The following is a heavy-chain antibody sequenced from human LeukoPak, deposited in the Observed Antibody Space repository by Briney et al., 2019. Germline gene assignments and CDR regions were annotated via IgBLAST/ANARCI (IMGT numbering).Heavy chain of an antibody. CDR2: INDDGSAT. V-gene: IGHV3-74*01. J-gene: IGHJ4*02. Sequence: PGGSLRLSCAASGFTFSNYWMHWVRQVPGKGLVWVSRINDDGSATFYADSVKGRVTISTDNAKNTLFLQINSLRAEDTAVYYCAKSAVRGVITQIDYWGQGTLVTVSS. CDR3: AKSAVRGVITQIDY. D-gene: IGHD3-10*01. CDR1: GFTFSNYW.